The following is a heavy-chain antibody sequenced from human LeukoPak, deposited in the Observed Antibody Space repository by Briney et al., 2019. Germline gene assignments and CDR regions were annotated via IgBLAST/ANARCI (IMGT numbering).Heavy chain of an antibody. CDR1: GFTFSSYA. V-gene: IGHV3-30-3*01. CDR2: ISYDGSNK. CDR3: ARDGHCSGGSCYSDLDY. J-gene: IGHJ4*02. D-gene: IGHD2-15*01. Sequence: GGSLRLSCAASGFTFSSYAMHWVRQAPGKRLEWVAVISYDGSNKYYADSVKGRFTISRDNSKNTLYLQMNSLRAEDTAVYYCARDGHCSGGSCYSDLDYWGQGTLVTVSS.